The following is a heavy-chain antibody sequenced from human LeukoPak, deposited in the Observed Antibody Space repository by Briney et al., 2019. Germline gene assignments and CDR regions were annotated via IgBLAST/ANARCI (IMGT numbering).Heavy chain of an antibody. J-gene: IGHJ4*02. CDR1: GFTFSSYA. D-gene: IGHD4-17*01. V-gene: IGHV3-21*01. Sequence: PGGSLRLSCAASGFTFSSYAMSWVRQAPGKGLEWVSSISSSSSYIYYADSVKGRFTISRDNAKNSLYLQMNSLRAEDTAVYYCAREHDYGDSGGFDYWGQGTLVTVSS. CDR2: ISSSSSYI. CDR3: AREHDYGDSGGFDY.